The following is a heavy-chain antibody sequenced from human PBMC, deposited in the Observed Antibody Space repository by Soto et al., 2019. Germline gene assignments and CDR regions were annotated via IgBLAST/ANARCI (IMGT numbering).Heavy chain of an antibody. J-gene: IGHJ3*02. CDR1: GGTFSSYT. V-gene: IGHV1-69*02. CDR2: IIPILGIA. CDR3: ARADYDSSGYYYADI. D-gene: IGHD3-22*01. Sequence: QVQLVQSGAEVKKPGSSVKVSCKASGGTFSSYTISWVRQAPGQGLEWMGRIIPILGIANYAQKFQGRVTITADKSTSTAYMELSSLRSEDTAVYYCARADYDSSGYYYADIWGQGTMVTVSS.